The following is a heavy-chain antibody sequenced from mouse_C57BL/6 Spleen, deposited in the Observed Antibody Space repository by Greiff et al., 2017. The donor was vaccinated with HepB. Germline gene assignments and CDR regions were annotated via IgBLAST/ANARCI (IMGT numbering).Heavy chain of an antibody. J-gene: IGHJ2*01. Sequence: SGAELVRPGASVTLSCKASGYTFTDYEMHWVKQTPVHGLEWIGAIDPETGGTAYNQKFKGKAILTADKSSSTAYMELRSLTSEDSAVYYCTRQAITTVVADYWGQGTTLTVSS. CDR1: GYTFTDYE. CDR2: IDPETGGT. V-gene: IGHV1-15*01. CDR3: TRQAITTVVADY. D-gene: IGHD1-1*01.